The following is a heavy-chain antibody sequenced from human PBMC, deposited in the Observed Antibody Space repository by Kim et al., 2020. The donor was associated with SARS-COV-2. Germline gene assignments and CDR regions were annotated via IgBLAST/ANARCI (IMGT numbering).Heavy chain of an antibody. J-gene: IGHJ2*01. CDR3: AREIKGAVAGTLTWYFDL. D-gene: IGHD6-19*01. Sequence: KGRFTITRDNSKNTLYLQMNIVRAEDTAVYYCAREIKGAVAGTLTWYFDLWGRGTLVTVSS. V-gene: IGHV3-66*01.